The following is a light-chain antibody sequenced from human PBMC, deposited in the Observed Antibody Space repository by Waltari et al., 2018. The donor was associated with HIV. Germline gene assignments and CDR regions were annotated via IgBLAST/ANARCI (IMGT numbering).Light chain of an antibody. Sequence: SVLTHPPPASGTPGRRVTIPCSGSSSNIGSNTVTWYKHLPGTAPKLLIYRNNQRPSGVPDRFSGSKSGTSASLAISGLQSEDEADYSCAAWDDSLNGYVFGTGTKVTVL. J-gene: IGLJ1*01. V-gene: IGLV1-44*01. CDR3: AAWDDSLNGYV. CDR1: SSNIGSNT. CDR2: RNN.